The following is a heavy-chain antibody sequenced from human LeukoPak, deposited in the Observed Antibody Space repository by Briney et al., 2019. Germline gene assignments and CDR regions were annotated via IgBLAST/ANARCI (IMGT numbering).Heavy chain of an antibody. CDR2: ISYDGSNK. CDR3: AKVVGDYSTCDY. CDR1: GFTFSSYA. V-gene: IGHV3-30-3*01. J-gene: IGHJ4*02. Sequence: GGSLRLSCAASGFTFSSYAMHWVRQAPGKGLEWVAVISYDGSNKYYADSVKGRFTISRDNSKNTLYLQMNSLRAEDTAVYYCAKVVGDYSTCDYWGQGTLVTVSS. D-gene: IGHD4-11*01.